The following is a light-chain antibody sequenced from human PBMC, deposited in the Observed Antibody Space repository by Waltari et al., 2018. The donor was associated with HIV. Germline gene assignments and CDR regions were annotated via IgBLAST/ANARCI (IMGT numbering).Light chain of an antibody. Sequence: QPVLTQPPSVSGAPGQKVTISCTGTSSNLGAGYGVQWFQQLPGSGPRLLIYADTNRPPGVPDRFSCSRSGPSASLVITGLQAEDEDEYHCQSSDGGLSGHLIFGGGTKLTVL. CDR1: SSNLGAGYG. J-gene: IGLJ2*01. CDR2: ADT. V-gene: IGLV1-40*01. CDR3: QSSDGGLSGHLI.